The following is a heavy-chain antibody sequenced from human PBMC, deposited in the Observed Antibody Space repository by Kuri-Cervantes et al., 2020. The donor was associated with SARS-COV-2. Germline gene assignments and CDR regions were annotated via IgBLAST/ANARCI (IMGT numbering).Heavy chain of an antibody. D-gene: IGHD2-2*01. Sequence: ASVKVSCKASGYTFTSYGISWVRQAPGQGLEWMGWISAYNGNTNYPQKLQGRVTMTTDTSTSTAYMELRSLGSDDTAVYYCARSLVVPAANWFDPWGQGTLVTVSS. CDR2: ISAYNGNT. CDR1: GYTFTSYG. V-gene: IGHV1-18*04. J-gene: IGHJ5*02. CDR3: ARSLVVPAANWFDP.